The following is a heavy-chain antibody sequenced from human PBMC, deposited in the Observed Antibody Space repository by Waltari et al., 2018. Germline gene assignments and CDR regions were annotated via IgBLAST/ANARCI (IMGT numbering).Heavy chain of an antibody. CDR3: ARQGPYSSGWYAWFDP. CDR2: IYHSGRT. J-gene: IGHJ5*02. D-gene: IGHD6-19*01. Sequence: QVQLQESGPGLVKPSETLSLTCAVSGYSISSGYYWGWIRQHPGKGLEWIGSIYHSGRTCYNPSLKSRVTISVDTSKNQFSLKLSSVTAADTAVYYCARQGPYSSGWYAWFDPWGQGTLVTVSS. CDR1: GYSISSGYY. V-gene: IGHV4-38-2*01.